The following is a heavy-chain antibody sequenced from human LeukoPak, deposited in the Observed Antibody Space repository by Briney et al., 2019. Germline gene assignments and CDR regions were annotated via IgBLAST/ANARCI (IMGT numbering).Heavy chain of an antibody. CDR2: INPNSGGT. V-gene: IGHV1-2*06. J-gene: IGHJ6*02. CDR3: ARYRSRVLLGMDV. D-gene: IGHD6-13*01. CDR1: GYTFTSYD. Sequence: GASVKVSCKASGYTFTSYDINWVRQATGQGLEWMGRINPNSGGTNYAQKFQGRVTMTRDTSISTAYMELSRLRSDDTAVYYCARYRSRVLLGMDVWGQGTTVTVSS.